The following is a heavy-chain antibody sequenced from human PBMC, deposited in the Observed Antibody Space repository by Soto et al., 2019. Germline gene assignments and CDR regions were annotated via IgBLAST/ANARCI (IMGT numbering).Heavy chain of an antibody. Sequence: QVPLVQSGAEAKKPGASVKVSCKASGYTFTSYGIIWVRQAPGQGLEWMGWISAYNGNTNYAQKLQGRVTMTTDTSTSTAYMELRSLRSDDTAVYYCARDVVVPAAIDSPKGADYWGQGTLVTVSS. CDR1: GYTFTSYG. D-gene: IGHD2-2*01. V-gene: IGHV1-18*01. CDR2: ISAYNGNT. CDR3: ARDVVVPAAIDSPKGADY. J-gene: IGHJ4*02.